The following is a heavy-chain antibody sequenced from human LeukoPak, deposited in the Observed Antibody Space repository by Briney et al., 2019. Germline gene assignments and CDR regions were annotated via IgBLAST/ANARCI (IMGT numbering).Heavy chain of an antibody. CDR2: ISAYNGNT. V-gene: IGHV1-18*01. Sequence: GASVKVSCKSSGYTFTSYGISWVRQAPGQGLEWMGWISAYNGNTNYAQKLQGRVTMTTDTSTSTAYMELRSLRSDGTAVYYCSRTSIFGVVIMSPGWFDPWGQGTLVTVSS. CDR1: GYTFTSYG. J-gene: IGHJ5*02. D-gene: IGHD3-3*01. CDR3: SRTSIFGVVIMSPGWFDP.